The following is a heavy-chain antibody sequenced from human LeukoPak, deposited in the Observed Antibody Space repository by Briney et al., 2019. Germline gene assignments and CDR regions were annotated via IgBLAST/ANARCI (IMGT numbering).Heavy chain of an antibody. CDR1: GFTFSSYG. D-gene: IGHD4-17*01. CDR2: MWYDGSNK. CDR3: ARDADYGDYGLDY. Sequence: GGSLRLSCAASGFTFSSYGMHWVRQAPGKGLEWVAVMWYDGSNKYHADSVKGRFTISRDNSKNTLYLQMNSLRAEDTAVYYCARDADYGDYGLDYWGQGTLVTVSS. J-gene: IGHJ4*02. V-gene: IGHV3-33*08.